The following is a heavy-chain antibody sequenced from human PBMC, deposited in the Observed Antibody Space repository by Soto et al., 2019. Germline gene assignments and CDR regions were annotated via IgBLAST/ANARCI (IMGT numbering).Heavy chain of an antibody. CDR3: AKDPYSYGYGGAYYFDY. CDR2: ISGSGGST. CDR1: GFTFSSYA. D-gene: IGHD5-18*01. Sequence: GGSLRLSCAASGFTFSSYAMSWVRQAPGKGLEWVSAISGSGGSTYYADSVKGRFTISRDNSKNTLYLQMNSLRAEDTAVYYCAKDPYSYGYGGAYYFDYWGQGTLVTVSS. V-gene: IGHV3-23*01. J-gene: IGHJ4*02.